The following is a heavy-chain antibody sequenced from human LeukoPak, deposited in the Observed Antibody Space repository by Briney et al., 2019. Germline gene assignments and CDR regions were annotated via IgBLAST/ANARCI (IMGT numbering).Heavy chain of an antibody. CDR1: GFTFSSYT. CDR2: ISSSSSYI. CDR3: ARVGRAMTAAGFGAFDI. D-gene: IGHD6-13*01. J-gene: IGHJ3*02. V-gene: IGHV3-21*04. Sequence: GGSLRLSCATSGFTFSSYTMNWVRQAPGKGLEWVSSISSSSSYIYYAESVKGRFTISRDDAKNSLYLQMNGLRAEDTAVYYCARVGRAMTAAGFGAFDIWGQGTMVTVSS.